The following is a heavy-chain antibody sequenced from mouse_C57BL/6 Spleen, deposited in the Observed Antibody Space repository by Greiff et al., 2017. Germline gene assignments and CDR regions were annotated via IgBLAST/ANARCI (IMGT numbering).Heavy chain of an antibody. V-gene: IGHV14-4*01. J-gene: IGHJ4*01. CDR3: TSCYGSSDGAMDY. CDR1: GFNIKDVY. Sequence: VQLQQSGAELVRPGASVKLSCTASGFNIKDVYMHWVKQRPEQGLEWIGWIDPENGDPEYASKFQGKATITADTSSNTAYLQLSSLTAEDTAVYYCTSCYGSSDGAMDYWGQGTSVTVSS. D-gene: IGHD1-1*01. CDR2: IDPENGDP.